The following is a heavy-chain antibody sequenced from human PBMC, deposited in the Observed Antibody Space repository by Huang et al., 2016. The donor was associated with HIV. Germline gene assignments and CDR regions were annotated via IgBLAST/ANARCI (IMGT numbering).Heavy chain of an antibody. CDR3: AREIMISFGGPFDS. J-gene: IGHJ5*01. V-gene: IGHV4-34*02. D-gene: IGHD3-16*01. Sequence: QVQLEQWGAGLLKPSETLSLTCAVYGGSFSGYFWNWIRQSPGKGLEWIGQINHAGVTDDNPSLKSRATISLDTSKNQVSLKLTSVTAADTAIYYCAREIMISFGGPFDSWGHGNLVTVSS. CDR1: GGSFSGYF. CDR2: INHAGVT.